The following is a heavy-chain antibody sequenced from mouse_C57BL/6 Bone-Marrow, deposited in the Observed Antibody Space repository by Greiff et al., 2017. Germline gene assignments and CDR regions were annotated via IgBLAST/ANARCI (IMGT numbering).Heavy chain of an antibody. J-gene: IGHJ4*01. V-gene: IGHV1-81*01. CDR2: IYPRSGNT. CDR1: GYTFTSYG. Sequence: QVQLQQSGAELARPGASVKLSCKASGYTFTSYGISWVKQRTGQGLEWIGEIYPRSGNTYYNEKFKGKATLTADKSSSTAYMELRSLTSEDSAIYFCAESFWDYGAMDYWGQGTSVTVSS. D-gene: IGHD1-1*02. CDR3: AESFWDYGAMDY.